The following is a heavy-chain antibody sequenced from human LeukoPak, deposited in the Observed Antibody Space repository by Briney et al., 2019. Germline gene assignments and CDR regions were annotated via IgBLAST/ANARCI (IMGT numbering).Heavy chain of an antibody. J-gene: IGHJ4*02. CDR1: GFTFDDYA. CDR3: AKGPIDY. V-gene: IGHV3-9*01. Sequence: GGSLRLSCAASGFTFDDYAMHWVRQVPGKGLEWVSGISWNSGSIGYADSVKGRFTISRDNAKNSLYLQMNSLRAEDTALYYCAKGPIDYWGQGTLVTVSS. CDR2: ISWNSGSI.